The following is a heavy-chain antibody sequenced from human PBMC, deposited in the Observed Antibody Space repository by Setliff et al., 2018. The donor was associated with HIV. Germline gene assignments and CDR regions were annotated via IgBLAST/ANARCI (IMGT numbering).Heavy chain of an antibody. CDR3: NIYYYYYMDV. CDR2: IYHSGST. V-gene: IGHV4-31*09. J-gene: IGHJ6*03. CDR1: GGSISSGGYY. Sequence: SETLSLTCTVSGGSISSGGYYWRWIRQHPGKGLEWIGEIYHSGSTHYNPSLQSRVTISVDTSKNQFSLKLSSVTAADTAVYYCNIYYYYYMDVWGKGTTVTVSS.